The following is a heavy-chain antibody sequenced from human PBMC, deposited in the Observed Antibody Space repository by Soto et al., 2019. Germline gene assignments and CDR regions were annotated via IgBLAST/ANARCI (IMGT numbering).Heavy chain of an antibody. J-gene: IGHJ6*02. CDR1: GYTFTGYY. V-gene: IGHV1-46*01. Sequence: ASVKVSCKASGYTFTGYYMHWVRQAPGQGLEWMGIINPSGGSTSYAQKFQGRVTMTRDTSTSTVYMELSSLRSEDTAVYYCARDYYAGGYYYYGMDVWGQGTTVTVSS. CDR2: INPSGGST. D-gene: IGHD3-10*01. CDR3: ARDYYAGGYYYYGMDV.